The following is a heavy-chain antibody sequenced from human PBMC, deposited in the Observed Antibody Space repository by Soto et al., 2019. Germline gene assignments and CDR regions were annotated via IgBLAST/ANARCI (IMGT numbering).Heavy chain of an antibody. CDR3: ASGEHNWFDP. J-gene: IGHJ5*02. Sequence: QVQLVQSGAEVKKPGSSVKVSCKASGGTFSSYVVRWVRQAPGQGLEWVGGIIPIFGTANYAQKLQGRVTITADKSTSTVYMELSSLRSDDTAVYYCASGEHNWFDPWGQGTLVTVSS. V-gene: IGHV1-69*06. CDR2: IIPIFGTA. D-gene: IGHD1-26*01. CDR1: GGTFSSYV.